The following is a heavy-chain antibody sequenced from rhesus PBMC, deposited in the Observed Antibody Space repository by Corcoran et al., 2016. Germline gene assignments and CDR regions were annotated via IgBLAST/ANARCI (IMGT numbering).Heavy chain of an antibody. V-gene: IGHV4S7*01. J-gene: IGHJ6*01. CDR3: ARLPGARGGYYGLDS. CDR1: GGSIRGGYG. D-gene: IGHD1-44*02. CDR2: FYSSNGNT. Sequence: QVQLQESGPGLLKPSDTMSLTCAVSGGSIRGGYGWGWIRQPPGKGLEWLGSFYSSNGNTYYNPALKSRVTISTDTSKNQFSLKLNSVTAADTAVYYCARLPGARGGYYGLDSWGQGVVVTVSS.